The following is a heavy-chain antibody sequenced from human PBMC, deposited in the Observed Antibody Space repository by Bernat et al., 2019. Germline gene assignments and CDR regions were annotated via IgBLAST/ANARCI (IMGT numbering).Heavy chain of an antibody. CDR3: ARSPRTGDVDY. D-gene: IGHD7-27*01. CDR1: GFTFSSYW. J-gene: IGHJ4*02. V-gene: IGHV3-7*03. CDR2: INQDGSEK. Sequence: GEAGGGGGQPGGSLRLSWAASGFTFSSYWMSWVRQAPGKGLEWVANINQDGSEKYYVDSVKGRFTISRDNAQKSLYLQMNSLRAEDTAVYYCARSPRTGDVDYWGQGTLVTVSS.